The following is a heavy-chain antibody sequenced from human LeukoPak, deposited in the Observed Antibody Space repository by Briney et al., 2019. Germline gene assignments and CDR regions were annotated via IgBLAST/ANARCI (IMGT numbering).Heavy chain of an antibody. CDR1: GFTFQDYG. D-gene: IGHD6-19*01. Sequence: GGSLRLSCAASGFTFQDYGMCWVRQAPGKGLEWVSGINWNGGRTEYADSVKGRFTISRDNAKNSLYLQMNSLRGEDTAFYYCGRSISSGWYALDYWGRGTLVPVSS. CDR3: GRSISSGWYALDY. J-gene: IGHJ4*02. CDR2: INWNGGRT. V-gene: IGHV3-20*04.